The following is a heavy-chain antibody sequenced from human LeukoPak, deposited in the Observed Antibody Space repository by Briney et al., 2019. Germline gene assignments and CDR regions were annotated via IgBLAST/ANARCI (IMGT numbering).Heavy chain of an antibody. CDR1: GFTFSSYA. V-gene: IGHV3-23*01. D-gene: IGHD2-21*02. J-gene: IGHJ4*02. CDR2: ISGSGGST. CDR3: AKDLSWWVTVDY. Sequence: GGSLRLSCAASGFTFSSYAMSWVRQAPGKGLEWVSAISGSGGSTYYADSVKGRFTISRDNSKNTLYLQMNSLTVEDTAVYYCAKDLSWWVTVDYWGQGVLVTVSS.